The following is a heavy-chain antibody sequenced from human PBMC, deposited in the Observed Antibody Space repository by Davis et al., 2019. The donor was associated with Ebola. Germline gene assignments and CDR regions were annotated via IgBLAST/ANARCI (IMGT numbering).Heavy chain of an antibody. J-gene: IGHJ3*02. V-gene: IGHV4-61*01. CDR1: GGSVSSGSYY. CDR3: ARVLRRGHDAFDI. D-gene: IGHD3-10*01. Sequence: PGGSLRLSCTVSGGSVSSGSYYWSWIRQPPGKGLEWIGYIYYSGSTNYNPSLKSRVTMSVDTSKNQFSLKLSSVTAADTAVYYCARVLRRGHDAFDIWGQGTMVTVSS. CDR2: IYYSGST.